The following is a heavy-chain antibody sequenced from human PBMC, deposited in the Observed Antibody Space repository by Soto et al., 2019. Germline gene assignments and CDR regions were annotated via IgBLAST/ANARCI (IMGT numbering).Heavy chain of an antibody. V-gene: IGHV3-7*01. CDR2: LKQDGSEK. J-gene: IGHJ2*01. Sequence: KGLEWVANLKQDGSEKYYADSVKGRFTISRDNSKNTLYLQMNSLRVEDTAVYYWARDFFFQAEDGIRDCSTVSAFLLNRSSDL. D-gene: IGHD3-9*01. CDR3: ARDFFFQAEDGIRDCSTVSAFLLNRSSDL.